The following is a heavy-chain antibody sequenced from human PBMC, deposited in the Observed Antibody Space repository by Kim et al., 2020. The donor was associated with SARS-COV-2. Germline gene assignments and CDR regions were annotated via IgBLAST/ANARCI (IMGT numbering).Heavy chain of an antibody. CDR3: ARDEAPYGSGSPFDY. J-gene: IGHJ4*02. D-gene: IGHD3-10*01. Sequence: DSVKGRFTISRDNSKNTLYRQMNSLRAEDTAVYYCARDEAPYGSGSPFDYWGQGTLVTVSS. V-gene: IGHV3-30*01.